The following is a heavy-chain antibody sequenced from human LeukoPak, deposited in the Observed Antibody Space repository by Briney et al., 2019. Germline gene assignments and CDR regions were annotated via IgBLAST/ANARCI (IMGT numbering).Heavy chain of an antibody. J-gene: IGHJ4*02. D-gene: IGHD3-10*01. V-gene: IGHV4-34*01. CDR2: INHSGST. Sequence: SETLSLTCAVYGESFSGYYWSWIRQPPGKGLEWIGEINHSGSTNYNPSLKSRVTISVDTSKNQFSLKLSSVTAADTAVYYCARGSTSGHWGQGTLVTVSS. CDR1: GESFSGYY. CDR3: ARGSTSGH.